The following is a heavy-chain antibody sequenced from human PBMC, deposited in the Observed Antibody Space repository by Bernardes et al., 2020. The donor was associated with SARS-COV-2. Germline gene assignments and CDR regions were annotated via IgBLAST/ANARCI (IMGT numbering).Heavy chain of an antibody. CDR1: GFTFSSFA. V-gene: IGHV3-23*01. J-gene: IGHJ4*02. CDR2: LSGSGGSA. D-gene: IGHD4-4*01. CDR3: AIDSRNYISNLQTPFDC. Sequence: GGSLRLSCAASGFTFSSFAMSWVRQAPGMGLEWVSSLSGSGGSAYYADSVQGRFTISRDNSANTLYLQMSSLRAEDTAIYYCAIDSRNYISNLQTPFDCWGQGTPVTVSS.